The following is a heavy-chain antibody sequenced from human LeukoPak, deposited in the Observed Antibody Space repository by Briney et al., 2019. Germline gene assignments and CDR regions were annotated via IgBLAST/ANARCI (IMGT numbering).Heavy chain of an antibody. Sequence: ASVKVSCKASGYTFTGYYIHWVRQAPGQGLEWMGWINPNSGGTNYAQNFQGWVTMTRDTSISTAYMELSRLRSDDTAVCYCARDTSYYFDYWGQGTLVTVSS. D-gene: IGHD2/OR15-2a*01. CDR2: INPNSGGT. V-gene: IGHV1-2*04. CDR3: ARDTSYYFDY. CDR1: GYTFTGYY. J-gene: IGHJ4*02.